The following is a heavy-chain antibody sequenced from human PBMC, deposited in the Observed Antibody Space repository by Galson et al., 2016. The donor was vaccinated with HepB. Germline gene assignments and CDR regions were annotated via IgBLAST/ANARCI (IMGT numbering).Heavy chain of an antibody. CDR3: AQTPYSTSGYYL. V-gene: IGHV1-46*01. CDR2: IDPSGDIT. D-gene: IGHD2-8*01. J-gene: IGHJ5*02. CDR1: GYTFTNYY. Sequence: SVKVSCKASGYTFTNYYVHWVRQAPGHGPEWMGIIDPSGDITSYAEKFQGRVTLTSDTSTSTVYMELNSLRSEDTAVYYCAQTPYSTSGYYLWGRGTLVTVSS.